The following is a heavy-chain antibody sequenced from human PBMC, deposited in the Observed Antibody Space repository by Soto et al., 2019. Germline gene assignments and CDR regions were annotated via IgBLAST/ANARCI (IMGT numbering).Heavy chain of an antibody. V-gene: IGHV3-30-3*01. CDR3: ARALLYNWNPYYYYGMDV. J-gene: IGHJ6*02. Sequence: GGSLRLSCAASGFTFSSYAMHWVRQAPGKGLEWVAVISYDGSNKYYADSVKGRFTISRDNSKNTLYLQMNSLRAEDTAVYYCARALLYNWNPYYYYGMDVWGQGTTVTVFS. D-gene: IGHD1-20*01. CDR2: ISYDGSNK. CDR1: GFTFSSYA.